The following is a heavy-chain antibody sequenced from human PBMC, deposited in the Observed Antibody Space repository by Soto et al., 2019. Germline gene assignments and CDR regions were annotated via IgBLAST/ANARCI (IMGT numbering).Heavy chain of an antibody. J-gene: IGHJ4*02. CDR3: AKDNPISSSSADY. CDR2: ISYDGSNK. CDR1: GFTFSSYG. D-gene: IGHD6-13*01. V-gene: IGHV3-30*18. Sequence: AGGSLRLSCAASGFTFSSYGMHWVRQAPGKGLEWVAVISYDGSNKYYADSVKGRFTISRDNSKNTLYLQMNSLRAEDTAVYYCAKDNPISSSSADYWGQGTLVTVSS.